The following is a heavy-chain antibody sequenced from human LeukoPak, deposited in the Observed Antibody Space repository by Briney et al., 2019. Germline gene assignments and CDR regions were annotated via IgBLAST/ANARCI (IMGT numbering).Heavy chain of an antibody. CDR1: GFNFNSFG. CDR3: AKDRTYSASYF. V-gene: IGHV3-30*02. D-gene: IGHD1-26*01. Sequence: QAGGSLGFSFSGFGFNFNSFGMQRLAPAPGKGLEGVAFIRYDGSNKSYADSVKGRFTITRDNSKNTLYLQMNILRAEDTAVYYCAKDRTYSASYFWGQGGLLTVSS. CDR2: IRYDGSNK. J-gene: IGHJ4*02.